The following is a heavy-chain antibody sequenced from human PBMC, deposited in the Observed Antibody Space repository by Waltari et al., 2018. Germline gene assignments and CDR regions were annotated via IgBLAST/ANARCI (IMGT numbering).Heavy chain of an antibody. CDR1: GFTFSSYS. J-gene: IGHJ4*02. V-gene: IGHV3-48*01. D-gene: IGHD7-27*01. Sequence: EVQLVESGGGLVQPGGSLRLSCAASGFTFSSYSMNWVRQAPGKGLEWVSYLSSSSSTIYYANSGKGRFTISRDNAKNSLYLQMNSRRAEDMAVYYCARVLWGPPDYWGQGTLVTVSS. CDR2: LSSSSSTI. CDR3: ARVLWGPPDY.